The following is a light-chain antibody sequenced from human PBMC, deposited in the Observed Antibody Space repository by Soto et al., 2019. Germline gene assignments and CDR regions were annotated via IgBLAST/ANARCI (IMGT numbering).Light chain of an antibody. Sequence: QSVLTQPPSVSGAPRQRVTISCSGSNSNIGNNAVNWYQQLPGKAPKLLIYYDDLLPSGVSDRFSGSKSGTSASLAISGLQSEDEAGYYCAACDDSLNGPVFGGGTKVTVL. CDR3: AACDDSLNGPV. V-gene: IGLV1-36*01. J-gene: IGLJ2*01. CDR2: YDD. CDR1: NSNIGNNA.